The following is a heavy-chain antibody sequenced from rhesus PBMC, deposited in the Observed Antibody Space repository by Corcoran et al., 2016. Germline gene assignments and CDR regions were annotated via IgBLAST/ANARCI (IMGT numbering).Heavy chain of an antibody. CDR1: GFTFSSSA. V-gene: IGHV3-118*01. CDR2: IRSQSNHYVT. Sequence: EVQLVESGGGLVQPGGALRLSCAASGFTFSSSAMHWVRQASGKGLEWVGRIRSQSNHYVTGYAASLTGRFTISRDDSNNSASLQMNSLKTEDTAVYYCTTSGGYYTLLDVWGRGVLVTVSS. D-gene: IGHD3-28*01. J-gene: IGHJ5-2*02. CDR3: TTSGGYYTLLDV.